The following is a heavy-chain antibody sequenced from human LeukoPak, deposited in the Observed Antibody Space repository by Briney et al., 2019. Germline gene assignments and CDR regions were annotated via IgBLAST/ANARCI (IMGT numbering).Heavy chain of an antibody. CDR3: AKGNHYFDY. V-gene: IGHV3-30-3*01. D-gene: IGHD1-14*01. CDR1: GFTFSSYA. CDR2: ISYDGSNK. J-gene: IGHJ4*02. Sequence: PGRSLRLSCAASGFTFSSYATHWVRHAPGKGLEWVAVISYDGSNKYYADSVKGRFTISRDNSKNTLYLQMNSLRAEDTAVYYCAKGNHYFDYWGQGTLVTVSS.